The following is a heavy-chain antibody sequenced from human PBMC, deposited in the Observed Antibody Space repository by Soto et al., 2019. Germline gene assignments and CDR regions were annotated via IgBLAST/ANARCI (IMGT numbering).Heavy chain of an antibody. J-gene: IGHJ3*02. D-gene: IGHD2-15*01. CDR2: IRDGGEST. CDR1: GFIFGNYM. Sequence: EVQLLESGGGLVQPGESLRLSCAFSGFIFGNYMMTWVRQAPGKGLEWVSTIRDGGESTYYADSVKGRFTISRDNSKNTLYLQVDSLGVEDTAVYYCAPHVHCSGGSCHYDAFDTRGQGTMVTVSS. CDR3: APHVHCSGGSCHYDAFDT. V-gene: IGHV3-23*01.